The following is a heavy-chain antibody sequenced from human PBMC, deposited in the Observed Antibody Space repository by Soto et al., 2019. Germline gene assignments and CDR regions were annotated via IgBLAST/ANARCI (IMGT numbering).Heavy chain of an antibody. CDR2: IGRSGGST. V-gene: IGHV3-23*01. CDR1: GFTFSNYA. Sequence: GGSLRLSCAASGFTFSNYAMSWVRQAPGKGLEWVSGIGRSGGSTYYADSVKGRFTISRDNSKNTLYLQMNSLRAEDTAVYYWAKDPPYSYDDSSGYYYNYWGQGTLVTVSS. D-gene: IGHD3-22*01. J-gene: IGHJ4*02. CDR3: AKDPPYSYDDSSGYYYNY.